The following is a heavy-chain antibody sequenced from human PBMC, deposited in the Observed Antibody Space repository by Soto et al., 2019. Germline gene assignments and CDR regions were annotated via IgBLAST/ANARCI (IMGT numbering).Heavy chain of an antibody. CDR2: IYYSGST. Sequence: QLQLQESGPGLVKPSETLSLTCTVSGGSISSSSYYWGWIRQPPGKGLEWIGSIYYSGSTYYNPSLKSRVTISVNTSKNRFALKLRSVTAADTAVYYCARHQSHSSSYVDPWGQGTLVTVSS. J-gene: IGHJ5*02. V-gene: IGHV4-39*01. D-gene: IGHD6-13*01. CDR1: GGSISSSSYY. CDR3: ARHQSHSSSYVDP.